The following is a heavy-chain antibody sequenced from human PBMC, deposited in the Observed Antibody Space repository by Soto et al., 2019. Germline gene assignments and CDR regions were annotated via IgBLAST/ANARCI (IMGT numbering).Heavy chain of an antibody. CDR2: IYPDDSDT. CDR1: GFNFPTFW. J-gene: IGHJ4*02. D-gene: IGHD3-22*01. Sequence: GESLKISCKHSGFNFPTFWIAWVRQMPGKGLEWMGTIYPDDSDTRYSPSFQGQVTISADKSISTAYLQWSSLKASDTAMYYCARTDSSGYGDYWGQGTLVTVSS. CDR3: ARTDSSGYGDY. V-gene: IGHV5-51*01.